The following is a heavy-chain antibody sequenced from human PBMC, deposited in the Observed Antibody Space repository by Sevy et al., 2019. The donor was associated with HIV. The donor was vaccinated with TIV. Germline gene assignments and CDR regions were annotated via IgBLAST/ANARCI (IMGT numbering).Heavy chain of an antibody. CDR1: GFIFSNYA. Sequence: GGSLRLSCAASGFIFSNYAMHWVRQAPGKGLEWVAVISFDGTNKYYEDSVEGRFTFSRDNSKNTLYRQMNGLRAEDTAVYYCARPAWEYCTGGSCYFLLDGMDVWGQGTTVTVSS. D-gene: IGHD2-15*01. CDR3: ARPAWEYCTGGSCYFLLDGMDV. V-gene: IGHV3-30-3*01. J-gene: IGHJ6*02. CDR2: ISFDGTNK.